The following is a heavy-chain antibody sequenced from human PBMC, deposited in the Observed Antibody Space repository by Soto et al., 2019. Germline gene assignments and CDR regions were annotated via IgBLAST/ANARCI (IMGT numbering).Heavy chain of an antibody. J-gene: IGHJ4*02. D-gene: IGHD6-13*01. Sequence: GGSLRLSCAASGFTFGSYWMSWVRQAPGKGLEWVANIKQDGSEKYYVDSVKGRFTISRDNAKNSLYLQMNSLRAEDTAVYYCARDSYSSDHADYFDYWGQGTLVTVSS. CDR1: GFTFGSYW. CDR2: IKQDGSEK. CDR3: ARDSYSSDHADYFDY. V-gene: IGHV3-7*03.